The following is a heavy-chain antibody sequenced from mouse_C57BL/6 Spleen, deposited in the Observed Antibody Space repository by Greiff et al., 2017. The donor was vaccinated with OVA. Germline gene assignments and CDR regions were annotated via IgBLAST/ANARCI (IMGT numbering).Heavy chain of an antibody. CDR1: GYTFTSYW. CDR3: ARDINYYGSSLDV. Sequence: QVQLQQPGAELVRPGSSVKLSCKASGYTFTSYWMDWVKQRPGQGLEWIGNIYPSDSETHYNQKFKDKATLTVDKSSSTAYMQLSSLTSEDSAVYYCARDINYYGSSLDVWGTGTTVTVSS. V-gene: IGHV1-61*01. CDR2: IYPSDSET. D-gene: IGHD1-1*01. J-gene: IGHJ1*03.